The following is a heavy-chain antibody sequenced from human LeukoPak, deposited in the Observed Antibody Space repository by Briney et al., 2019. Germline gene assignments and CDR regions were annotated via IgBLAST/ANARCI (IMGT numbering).Heavy chain of an antibody. CDR3: ARDRGQQWLVADYYYYYYMDV. CDR1: GGSFSGYY. D-gene: IGHD6-19*01. CDR2: INHSGST. J-gene: IGHJ6*03. Sequence: SETLSLTCAVYGGSFSGYYWSWIRQPPGKGLEWIGEINHSGSTNYNPSLKSRVTISVDTSKNQFSLKLSSVTAADTAMYYCARDRGQQWLVADYYYYYYMDVWGKGTTVTVSS. V-gene: IGHV4-34*01.